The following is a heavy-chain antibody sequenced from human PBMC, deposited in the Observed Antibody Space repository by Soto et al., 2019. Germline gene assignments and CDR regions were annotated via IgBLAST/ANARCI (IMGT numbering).Heavy chain of an antibody. CDR3: ARAAHCSGGSCYPYYFDY. D-gene: IGHD2-15*01. V-gene: IGHV1-69*13. J-gene: IGHJ4*02. CDR2: VIPIFGTT. Sequence: SVKVSCKASGGTFSSYAINWVRQAPGQGLEWMGGVIPIFGTTNYAQKFQGRVTITADESTSTAYMELSSLRSEDTAVYYCARAAHCSGGSCYPYYFDYWGQGTLVTVSS. CDR1: GGTFSSYA.